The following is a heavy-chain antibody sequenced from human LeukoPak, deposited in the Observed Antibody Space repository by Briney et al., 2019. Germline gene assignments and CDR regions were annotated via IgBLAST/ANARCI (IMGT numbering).Heavy chain of an antibody. CDR1: GGSISNTNW. CDR2: VNLQGST. CDR3: AREGGPYRPLDY. V-gene: IGHV4-4*02. Sequence: AETLSLTCGVSGGSISNTNWWTWVRPPPGKGLEWSGEVNLQGSTNYNPSLKSRVAISVDKSENHISLKLTSVTAADTAVYYCAREGGPYRPLDYSGQGTLVTLAS. J-gene: IGHJ4*02.